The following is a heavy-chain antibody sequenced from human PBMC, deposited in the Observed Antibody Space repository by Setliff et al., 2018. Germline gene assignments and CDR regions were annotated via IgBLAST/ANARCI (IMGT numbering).Heavy chain of an antibody. J-gene: IGHJ4*02. CDR3: ATEKFPGDWGDY. CDR2: INAGNGNT. CDR1: GGTFSSYA. D-gene: IGHD2-21*01. V-gene: IGHV1-18*01. Sequence: ASVKVSCKASGGTFSSYAISWVRQAPGQRLEWMGWINAGNGNTKYAQKFQGRVTMTTDTSTRTAYMEVTSLRSDDTAVYYCATEKFPGDWGDYWGQGTLVTVSS.